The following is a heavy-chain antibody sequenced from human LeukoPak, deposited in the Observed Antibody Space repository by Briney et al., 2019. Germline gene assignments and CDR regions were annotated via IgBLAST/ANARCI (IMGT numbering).Heavy chain of an antibody. J-gene: IGHJ4*02. V-gene: IGHV1-18*01. Sequence: ASVKVSCKASGSTFTSYGISWVRQAPGQGVEWMGWISGYNGNTNYAQKLQGRVTMTTDTSTSTVYMELRSLRSDDTAMYYCARKGSSSPEDYWGQGTLVTVSS. CDR1: GSTFTSYG. CDR3: ARKGSSSPEDY. CDR2: ISGYNGNT. D-gene: IGHD6-6*01.